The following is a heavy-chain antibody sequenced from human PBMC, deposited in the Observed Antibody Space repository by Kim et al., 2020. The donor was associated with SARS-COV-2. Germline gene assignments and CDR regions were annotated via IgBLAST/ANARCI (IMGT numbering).Heavy chain of an antibody. J-gene: IGHJ4*02. V-gene: IGHV4-34*01. CDR2: RT. Sequence: RTNYIPSLKHRVTISVDTSKTQFSLQLSSVTAADKAVYYCARGSTRRADYWGQGTLVTVSS. D-gene: IGHD3-3*02. CDR3: ARGSTRRADY.